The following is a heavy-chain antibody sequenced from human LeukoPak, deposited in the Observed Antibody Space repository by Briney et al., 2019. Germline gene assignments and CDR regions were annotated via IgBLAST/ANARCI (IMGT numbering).Heavy chain of an antibody. J-gene: IGHJ4*02. CDR3: AKNSSGYLDY. CDR1: GFTVSSNY. Sequence: PGGSLRLSCAASGFTVSSNYMSWVRQAPGKGLEWVSAISGSGGSTYYADSVKGRFTISRDNSKNTLYLQMNSLRAEDTAVYYCAKNSSGYLDYWGQGTLVTVSS. D-gene: IGHD3-22*01. V-gene: IGHV3-23*01. CDR2: ISGSGGST.